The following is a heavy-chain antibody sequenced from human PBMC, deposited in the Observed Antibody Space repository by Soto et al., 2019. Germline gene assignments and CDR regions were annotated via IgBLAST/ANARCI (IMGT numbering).Heavy chain of an antibody. J-gene: IGHJ4*02. CDR2: IYYSGST. V-gene: IGHV4-31*03. CDR3: ARGSVVAATLFDC. D-gene: IGHD2-15*01. CDR1: GGSISSGGYY. Sequence: QVQLQESGPGLVKPSQTLSLTCTVSGGSISSGGYYWSWIRQHPGKGLEWIGYIYYSGSTCYNPSLKSRVTISVDPAKNQFSLKLSSVTAADPAVYYCARGSVVAATLFDCWGQGTLVTVSS.